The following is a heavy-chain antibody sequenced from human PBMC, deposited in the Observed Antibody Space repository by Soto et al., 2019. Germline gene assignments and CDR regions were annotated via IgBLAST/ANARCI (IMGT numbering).Heavy chain of an antibody. CDR2: IQDGGSI. D-gene: IGHD3-10*01. CDR1: GFSVSNNY. V-gene: IGHV3-66*01. Sequence: EVLLEESGGDLVQLGGSLRLSCAASGFSVSNNYMTWVRQVPGKGLEWVSVIQDGGSITYADSVRDRFTISRDSSKNTVFLQMSLLRPEDTAVYFCARGEGSGSNALGQWGQGTLVTVSS. CDR3: ARGEGSGSNALGQ. J-gene: IGHJ4*02.